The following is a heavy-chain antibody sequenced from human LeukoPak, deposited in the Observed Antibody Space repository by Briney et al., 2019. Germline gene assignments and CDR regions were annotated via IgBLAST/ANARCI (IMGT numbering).Heavy chain of an antibody. CDR1: GFTYSGSA. Sequence: GGSLKLSCAASGFTYSGSAMHWVRRASGKGLEWVGRIRSKANSYATAYAASVKGRFTISRDDSKNTAYLQMNSLKTEDTAVYYCAGYYYGMDVWGQGTTVTVSS. V-gene: IGHV3-73*01. J-gene: IGHJ6*02. CDR3: AGYYYGMDV. CDR2: IRSKANSYAT.